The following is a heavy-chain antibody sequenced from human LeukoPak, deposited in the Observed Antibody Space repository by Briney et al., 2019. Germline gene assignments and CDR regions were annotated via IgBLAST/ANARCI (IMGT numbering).Heavy chain of an antibody. Sequence: PSETLSLTCLVSGGSISSYYWSWIRQPAGKGLEWIGRIYTSGSTNYNPSLKSRVTMSVDTSKNQFSLELSSVTAADAAVYYCARDIDPLLGYCSSTSCPGPKQSTLPNNWFDPWGQGALVTVSS. CDR2: IYTSGST. V-gene: IGHV4-4*07. J-gene: IGHJ5*02. D-gene: IGHD2-2*01. CDR1: GGSISSYY. CDR3: ARDIDPLLGYCSSTSCPGPKQSTLPNNWFDP.